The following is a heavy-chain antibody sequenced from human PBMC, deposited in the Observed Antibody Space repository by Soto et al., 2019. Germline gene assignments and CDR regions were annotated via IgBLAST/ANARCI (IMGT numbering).Heavy chain of an antibody. CDR1: GGSISSGY. CDR2: IYYGGSI. CDR3: TGAYYDVSGYSLDP. J-gene: IGHJ5*02. Sequence: LVTLSVTCSVSGGSISSGYWTWIRQPPGKGLEWIGYIYYGGSINYNPSLKSRVIISVDTAKNQFSLRLSSVSAADTAVYYCTGAYYDVSGYSLDPWGQGTSVTVSS. V-gene: IGHV4-59*01. D-gene: IGHD3-22*01.